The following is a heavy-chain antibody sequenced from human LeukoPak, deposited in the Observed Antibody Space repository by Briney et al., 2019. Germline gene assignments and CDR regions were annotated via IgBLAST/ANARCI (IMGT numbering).Heavy chain of an antibody. CDR3: ASPIAVTTAFDY. J-gene: IGHJ4*02. Sequence: GAPVKVSCKASGYTFTSYDINWVRQATGQGLEWMGWMNPNSGNTGYAQKFQGRVTITRNTSISTAYMELSSLRSEDTAVYYCASPIAVTTAFDYWGQGTLVTVSS. CDR1: GYTFTSYD. D-gene: IGHD4-17*01. CDR2: MNPNSGNT. V-gene: IGHV1-8*03.